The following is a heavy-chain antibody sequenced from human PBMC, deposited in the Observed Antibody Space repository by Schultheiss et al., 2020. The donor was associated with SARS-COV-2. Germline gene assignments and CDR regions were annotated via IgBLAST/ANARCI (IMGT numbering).Heavy chain of an antibody. CDR3: ARDRCYDFWSGYYAYYYYGMDV. J-gene: IGHJ6*02. CDR1: GFTFSSYG. D-gene: IGHD3-3*01. Sequence: GGSLRLSCAASGFTFSSYGMHWVRQAPGKGLEWVAVIWYDGSNKYYADSVKGRFTISRDNSKNTLYLQMNSLRAEDTAVYYCARDRCYDFWSGYYAYYYYGMDVSCQGITVIVS. CDR2: IWYDGSNK. V-gene: IGHV3-33*08.